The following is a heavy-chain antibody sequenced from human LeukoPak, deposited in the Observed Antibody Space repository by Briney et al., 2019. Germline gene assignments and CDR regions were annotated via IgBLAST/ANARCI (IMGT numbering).Heavy chain of an antibody. D-gene: IGHD6-13*01. CDR3: ARSRRTSSSWYYYYYYMDV. Sequence: PSETLSLTCTVSGGSISSYYWSWIRQPPGKGLEWIGYIYYSGSTNYNPSLKSRVTISVDTSKNQFSLKLSSVTAADTAVYYCARSRRTSSSWYYYYYYMDVWGKGTTVTVSS. V-gene: IGHV4-59*08. J-gene: IGHJ6*03. CDR1: GGSISSYY. CDR2: IYYSGST.